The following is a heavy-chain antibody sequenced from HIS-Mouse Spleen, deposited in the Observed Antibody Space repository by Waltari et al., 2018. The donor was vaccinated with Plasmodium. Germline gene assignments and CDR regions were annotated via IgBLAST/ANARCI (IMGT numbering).Heavy chain of an antibody. D-gene: IGHD6-13*01. CDR1: GFTFSSHG. V-gene: IGHV3-30*18. CDR3: AKDRRSSSWYVDY. CDR2: ISYDGSNK. J-gene: IGHJ4*02. Sequence: QVQLVESGGGVVQPGRSLRLSCAASGFTFSSHGMHWVRQAPGKGLEWVAVISYDGSNKYYADSVKGRFTISRDNSKNTLYLQMNSLRAEDTAVYYCAKDRRSSSWYVDYWGQGTLVTVSS.